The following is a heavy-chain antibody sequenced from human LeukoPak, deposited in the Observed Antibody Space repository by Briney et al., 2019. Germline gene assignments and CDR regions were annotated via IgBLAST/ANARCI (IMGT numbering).Heavy chain of an antibody. CDR2: IYYSGST. CDR1: GGSISSSSYY. V-gene: IGHV4-39*07. J-gene: IGHJ4*02. D-gene: IGHD2-8*02. CDR3: VRGERPGPDY. Sequence: SETLSLTCTVSGGSISSSSYYWGWIRQPPGKGLEWIGSIYYSGSTYYNPSLKSRVTISVDTSKNHFSLKVTSVTAADTAVYYCVRGERPGPDYWGQGTLVTVSS.